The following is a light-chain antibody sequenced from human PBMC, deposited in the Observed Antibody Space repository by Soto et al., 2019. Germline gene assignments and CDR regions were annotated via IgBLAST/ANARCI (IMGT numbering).Light chain of an antibody. J-gene: IGKJ1*01. Sequence: DIPMTQSPSTLSASVGDRVTITCRASQTISSWLAWYQQKPGKAPNLLIYKASILESGVPSRFSGSGSGTEFTLTISSLQPDDFATYYCQHFDTYSWTFGQGTKVEI. CDR2: KAS. CDR3: QHFDTYSWT. V-gene: IGKV1-5*03. CDR1: QTISSW.